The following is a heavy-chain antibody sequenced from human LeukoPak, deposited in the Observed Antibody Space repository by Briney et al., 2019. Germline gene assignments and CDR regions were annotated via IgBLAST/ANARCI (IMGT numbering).Heavy chain of an antibody. CDR2: IKSKTDGGTT. CDR3: STTYYYDSSEGY. J-gene: IGHJ4*02. D-gene: IGHD3-22*01. V-gene: IGHV3-15*07. CDR1: GFTFSSAW. Sequence: VGSLRLSCAASGFTFSSAWMNWVSQAPGKGLEWVGRIKSKTDGGTTDYAAPVKGRFTISRDDSKNTLYLQMNSLKTEDRAVYYCSTTYYYDSSEGYWGQGTLVTVSS.